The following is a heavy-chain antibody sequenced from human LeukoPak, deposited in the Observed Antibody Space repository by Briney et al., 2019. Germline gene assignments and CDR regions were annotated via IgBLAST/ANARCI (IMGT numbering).Heavy chain of an antibody. CDR3: AKRGELGLTGYFYFDY. CDR2: IYYSGST. D-gene: IGHD3-9*01. V-gene: IGHV4-59*08. CDR1: GDSISDHY. Sequence: SQTLSLTCTVSGDSISDHYWNWIRQPPGKGLEWIGYIYYSGSTNYSPSLKSRVTISVDTSKNQFSLKLSSVTATDTAVYYCAKRGELGLTGYFYFDYWGQGTLVTVSS. J-gene: IGHJ4*02.